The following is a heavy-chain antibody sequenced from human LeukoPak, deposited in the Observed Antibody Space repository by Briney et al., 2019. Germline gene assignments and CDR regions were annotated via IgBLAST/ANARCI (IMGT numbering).Heavy chain of an antibody. CDR1: GFTFSNYW. V-gene: IGHV3-74*01. CDR2: ISPDGSST. CDR3: IRSRSGSYGYFDY. J-gene: IGHJ4*02. D-gene: IGHD3-10*01. Sequence: AGGSLRLSCAASGFTFSNYWTHWIRQAPGKGLVWVSRISPDGSSTSYGDSVKGRFTISRDNAKNTVYLQMNSLRAEDTAVYYCIRSRSGSYGYFDYWGQGTLVTVSS.